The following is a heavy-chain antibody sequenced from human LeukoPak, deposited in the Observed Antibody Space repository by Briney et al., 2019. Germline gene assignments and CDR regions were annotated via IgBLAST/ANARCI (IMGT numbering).Heavy chain of an antibody. Sequence: PGGSLRLSCAASGFTFSSYEMNWVRQAPGKGLEWVSYISSSGSTRYYADSVKGRFTISRDNAKNSLYLQMNSLRAEDTALYYCATGNPYGSGSYYQLGAFDIWGQGTMVTVSS. CDR3: ATGNPYGSGSYYQLGAFDI. J-gene: IGHJ3*02. CDR2: ISSSGSTR. V-gene: IGHV3-48*03. D-gene: IGHD3-10*01. CDR1: GFTFSSYE.